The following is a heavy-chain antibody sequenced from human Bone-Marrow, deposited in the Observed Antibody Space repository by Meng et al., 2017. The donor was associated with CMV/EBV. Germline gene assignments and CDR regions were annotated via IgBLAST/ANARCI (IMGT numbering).Heavy chain of an antibody. CDR2: IRSKANSYAT. V-gene: IGHV3-73*01. J-gene: IGHJ4*02. CDR3: ARDRGYSSSSGLNY. Sequence: GGSLRLSCAASGFTFSGSAMHWVRQASGKGLEWVGRIRSKANSYATAYAASVKGRFTISRDDSKNTAYLQMNSLKTEDTAVYYCARDRGYSSSSGLNYWGQGTLVTVSS. CDR1: GFTFSGSA. D-gene: IGHD6-13*01.